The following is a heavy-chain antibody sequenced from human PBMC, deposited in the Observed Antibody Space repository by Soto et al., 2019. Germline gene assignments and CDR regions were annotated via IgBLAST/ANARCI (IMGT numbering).Heavy chain of an antibody. V-gene: IGHV3-30*03. D-gene: IGHD1-1*01. Sequence: PGGSLRLSCAASGFTFSSYGMHWVRQAPGKGLEWVAVISYDGSNKYYADSVKGRFTISRDNSKNTLYLQMNSLRAEDTAVYYCATDYETGVSSGGTGFDYWGQGTLVTVSS. CDR3: ATDYETGVSSGGTGFDY. CDR1: GFTFSSYG. J-gene: IGHJ4*02. CDR2: ISYDGSNK.